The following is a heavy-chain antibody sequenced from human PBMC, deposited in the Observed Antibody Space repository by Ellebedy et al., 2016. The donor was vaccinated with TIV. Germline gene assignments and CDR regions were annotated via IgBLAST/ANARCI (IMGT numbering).Heavy chain of an antibody. J-gene: IGHJ4*02. CDR3: AGDYGAYFDY. D-gene: IGHD4-17*01. Sequence: MPSETLSLACTVSDGSIRRCDWSWLRQPPGKGLEWIRYVYYSGSTNYNPSLKSRVTISVDMSKNQFSLRLSSVTAADTAVYYCAGDYGAYFDYWGQGTLVTVSS. V-gene: IGHV4-59*08. CDR1: DGSIRRCD. CDR2: VYYSGST.